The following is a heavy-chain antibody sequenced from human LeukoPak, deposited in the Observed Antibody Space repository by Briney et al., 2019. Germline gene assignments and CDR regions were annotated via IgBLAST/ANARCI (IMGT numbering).Heavy chain of an antibody. CDR3: ARATGIAVAFDY. V-gene: IGHV3-30-3*01. CDR2: ISYDGSNK. D-gene: IGHD6-19*01. J-gene: IGHJ4*02. Sequence: PGGSLRLSCAASGFTFSSYAMHWVRQAPGKGLEWVAVISYDGSNKYCADSVKGRFTISRDNSKNTLYLQMNSLRAEDTAVYYCARATGIAVAFDYWGQGTLVTVSS. CDR1: GFTFSSYA.